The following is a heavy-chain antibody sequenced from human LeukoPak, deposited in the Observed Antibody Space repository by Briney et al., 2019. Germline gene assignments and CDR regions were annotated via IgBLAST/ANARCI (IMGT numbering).Heavy chain of an antibody. J-gene: IGHJ5*02. CDR1: GGSFSGYY. CDR3: ARGRSAVLRFLEWSNWFDP. Sequence: SETLSLTCAVYGGSFSGYYWSWIRQPPGKGLEWIGEINHSGSTNYNPSLKSRVTISVDTSKNQFSLKLSSVTAADTAVYYCARGRSAVLRFLEWSNWFDPWGQGTLVTVSS. D-gene: IGHD3-3*01. CDR2: INHSGST. V-gene: IGHV4-34*01.